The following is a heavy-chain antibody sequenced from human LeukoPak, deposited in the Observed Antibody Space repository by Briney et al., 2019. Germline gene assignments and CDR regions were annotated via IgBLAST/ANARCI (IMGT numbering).Heavy chain of an antibody. CDR2: INQDGNEI. Sequence: GGSLRLSCAASGFTFSSYWMTWVRQAPGKGLEWVANINQDGNEIYYMDSVKGRFTISRNNAKNSVYLQINNLRAEDTAVYYCVSRVWVGTTSHFYYYMDVWGKGTTVTVSS. CDR1: GFTFSSYW. CDR3: VSRVWVGTTSHFYYYMDV. D-gene: IGHD1-26*01. V-gene: IGHV3-7*01. J-gene: IGHJ6*03.